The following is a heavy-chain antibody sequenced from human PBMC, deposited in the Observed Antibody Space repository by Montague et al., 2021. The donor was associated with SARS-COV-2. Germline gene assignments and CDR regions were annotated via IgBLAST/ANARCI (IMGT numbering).Heavy chain of an antibody. J-gene: IGHJ4*02. D-gene: IGHD3-9*01. CDR2: IYSNDEK. V-gene: IGHV2-5*01. CDR3: AHLIRYYDILTGIPLDY. Sequence: PALVKPTQTLTLTCTFSGFSLSTPNVGVGWIRQPPGKALEWVAVIYSNDEKRYSPSLRNRLTITKDTAKNQVVLSLTYVDPVDTATYYCAHLIRYYDILTGIPLDYWGQGSQVTVSS. CDR1: GFSLSTPNVG.